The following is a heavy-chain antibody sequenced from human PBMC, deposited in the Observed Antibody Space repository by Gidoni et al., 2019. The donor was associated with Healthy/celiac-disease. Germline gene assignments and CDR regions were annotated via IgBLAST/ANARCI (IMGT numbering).Heavy chain of an antibody. V-gene: IGHV3-23*01. J-gene: IGHJ6*02. Sequence: VQPGGSLRLSCAASGFTFSSYAMSWVRQAPGKGLEWVSAISGSGGSTYYADSVKGRFTISRDNSKNTLYLQMNSLRAEDPAVYYCAKDSAVAGYYYYGMDVWGQGTTVTVSS. D-gene: IGHD6-19*01. CDR2: ISGSGGST. CDR3: AKDSAVAGYYYYGMDV. CDR1: GFTFSSYA.